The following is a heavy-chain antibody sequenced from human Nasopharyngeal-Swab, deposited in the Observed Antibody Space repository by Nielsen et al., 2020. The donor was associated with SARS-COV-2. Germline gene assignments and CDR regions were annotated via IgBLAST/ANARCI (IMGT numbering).Heavy chain of an antibody. CDR1: GFTFSSYA. D-gene: IGHD5-12*01. CDR2: ISGSGGST. Sequence: GGSLRLSCAAFGFTFSSYAMSWVRKAPGKGLEWVSAISGSGGSTYYADSVKGRFTISRDNSKNTLYLQMNSLRAEDTAVYYCAKGGAGYSGYDDYWGQGTLVTVSS. CDR3: AKGGAGYSGYDDY. V-gene: IGHV3-23*01. J-gene: IGHJ4*02.